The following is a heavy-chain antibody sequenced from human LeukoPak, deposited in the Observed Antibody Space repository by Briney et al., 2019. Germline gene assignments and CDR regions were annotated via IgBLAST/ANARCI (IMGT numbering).Heavy chain of an antibody. CDR3: RRDDDFDV. CDR2: ITNTSSII. J-gene: IGHJ3*01. CDR1: GFTFSAYS. V-gene: IGHV3-48*04. Sequence: GGSLRLSCAASGFTFSAYSMNWVRQAPGKGLEWVSYITNTSSIIYYADSVKGRFTVSRDNAKNSLYLQMNSLKTEDTAVYYCRRDDDFDVWGQGTMVTVSS.